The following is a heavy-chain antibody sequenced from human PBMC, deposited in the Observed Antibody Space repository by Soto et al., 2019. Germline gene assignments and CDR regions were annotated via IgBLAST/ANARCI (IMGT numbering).Heavy chain of an antibody. V-gene: IGHV1-8*01. CDR2: MNPNSGNT. CDR3: ARAERDTAMPIRSYYYYYMDV. D-gene: IGHD5-18*01. J-gene: IGHJ6*03. Sequence: QVQLVQSGAEVKKPGASVKVSCKASGYTFTSYDINWVRQATGQGLEWMGWMNPNSGNTGYAQKFQGRVTMTRNTSISTAYMELSSLRSEDTAVYYCARAERDTAMPIRSYYYYYMDVWGKGTTVTVSS. CDR1: GYTFTSYD.